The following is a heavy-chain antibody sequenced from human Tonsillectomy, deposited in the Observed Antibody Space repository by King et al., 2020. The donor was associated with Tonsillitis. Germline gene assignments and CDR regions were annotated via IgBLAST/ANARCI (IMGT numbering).Heavy chain of an antibody. Sequence: QLQESGPGLVKPSGTLSLTCAVSDYSISSVYYWGWIRQTPGKGLEGIGSIYRSGSTYYNPSLKSRVTISVDKSKYQFSRKVSSVTATDTAVYYCARDRRDGYNFPHRGFDYWGQGTLVTVSS. CDR2: IYRSGST. J-gene: IGHJ4*02. V-gene: IGHV4-38-2*02. CDR1: DYSISSVYY. D-gene: IGHD5-24*01. CDR3: ARDRRDGYNFPHRGFDY.